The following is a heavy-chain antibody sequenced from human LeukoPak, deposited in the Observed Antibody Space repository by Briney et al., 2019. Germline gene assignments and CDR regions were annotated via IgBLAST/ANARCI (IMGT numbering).Heavy chain of an antibody. CDR2: INSDGSST. CDR3: ARDQYSSGWYGFYYYYGMDV. CDR1: GFTFSSYL. V-gene: IGHV3-74*01. D-gene: IGHD6-19*01. J-gene: IGHJ6*02. Sequence: GGSLRLSCAASGFTFSSYLMHWVRQAPGKGLVWVSRINSDGSSTSYADSVKGRFTISRDNAKNTLYLQMNSLRAEDTAVYYCARDQYSSGWYGFYYYYGMDVWGQGTTVTVSS.